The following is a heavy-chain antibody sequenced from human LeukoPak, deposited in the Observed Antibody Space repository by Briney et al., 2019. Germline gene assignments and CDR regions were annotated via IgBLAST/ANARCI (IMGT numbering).Heavy chain of an antibody. CDR1: GGSISSYY. D-gene: IGHD3-3*01. J-gene: IGHJ6*02. CDR2: IYYSGST. Sequence: PSETLSLTCTVSGGSISSYYWSWIRQPPGKGLEWIGYIYYSGSTNYNPSLKSRVTISVDTSKNQFSLKLSSVTAADTAVYYCARGGGGYYDFWSGYYARDYYYYGMDVWGQGTTVTVSS. V-gene: IGHV4-59*01. CDR3: ARGGGGYYDFWSGYYARDYYYYGMDV.